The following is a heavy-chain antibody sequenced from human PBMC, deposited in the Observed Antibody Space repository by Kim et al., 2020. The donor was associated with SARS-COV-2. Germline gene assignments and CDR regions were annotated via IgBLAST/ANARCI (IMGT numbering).Heavy chain of an antibody. Sequence: ASVKVSCKASGYTFTSYDINWVRQATGQGLEWMGWMNPNSGNTGYAQKFQGRVTMTRNTSISTAYMELSSLRSEDTAVYYCARGNPHYRATNWFDPWGQGTLVTVSS. CDR3: ARGNPHYRATNWFDP. D-gene: IGHD1-26*01. CDR2: MNPNSGNT. J-gene: IGHJ5*02. CDR1: GYTFTSYD. V-gene: IGHV1-8*01.